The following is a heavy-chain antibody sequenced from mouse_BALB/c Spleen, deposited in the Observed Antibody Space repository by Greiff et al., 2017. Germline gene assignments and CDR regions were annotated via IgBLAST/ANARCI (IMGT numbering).Heavy chain of an antibody. CDR2: ISSGGST. CDR1: GFTFSSYA. Sequence: EVKLVESGGGLVKPGGSLKLSCAASGFTFSSYAMSWVRQTPEKRLEWVASISSGGSTYYPDSVKGRFTISRDNARNILYLQMSSLRSEDTAMYYCAPISYDYDEDAMDYWGEGTSVTVSS. J-gene: IGHJ4*01. D-gene: IGHD2-4*01. V-gene: IGHV5-6-5*01. CDR3: APISYDYDEDAMDY.